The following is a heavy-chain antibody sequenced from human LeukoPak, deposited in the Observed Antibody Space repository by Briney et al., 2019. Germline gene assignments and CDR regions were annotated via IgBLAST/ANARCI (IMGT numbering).Heavy chain of an antibody. Sequence: GASVKVSCKVSGYTLTELSMHWVRQAPGKGLEWMGGFDPEDGETIYAQKFQGRVTMTEDTSTDTAYMELSSLRSEDTAVYYCARGIAAAANYYYGMDVWGQGTTVTVSS. CDR3: ARGIAAAANYYYGMDV. V-gene: IGHV1-24*01. D-gene: IGHD6-13*01. CDR2: FDPEDGET. J-gene: IGHJ6*02. CDR1: GYTLTELS.